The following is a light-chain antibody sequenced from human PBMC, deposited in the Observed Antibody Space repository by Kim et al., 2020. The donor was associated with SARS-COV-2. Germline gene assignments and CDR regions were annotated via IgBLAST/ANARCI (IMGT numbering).Light chain of an antibody. CDR3: QQRGNWPPALT. V-gene: IGKV3-11*01. Sequence: PGEGATLSCSASHTVGISLAWYPQTPGQAPRLLIYDASIRAPGIPDRFSGSGSGTDFTLTIGSLEPRDFAIYYCQQRGNWPPALTFGGGTEVDIK. CDR1: HTVGIS. J-gene: IGKJ4*01. CDR2: DAS.